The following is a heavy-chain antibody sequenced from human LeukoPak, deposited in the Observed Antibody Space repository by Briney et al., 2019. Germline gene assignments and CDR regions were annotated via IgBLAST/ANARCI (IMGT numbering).Heavy chain of an antibody. CDR3: ARSSYYDDLFDY. Sequence: GGSLSLSCAVSVFPLYRYNVMCVPQARGRGLECVTNINQYGTAEYYVHSVKGRFTISRDTADNSLHLQMHSLRAEDTAVYYCARSSYYDDLFDYWGQGTLVTVSS. V-gene: IGHV3-7*01. J-gene: IGHJ4*02. D-gene: IGHD3-3*01. CDR1: VFPLYRYN. CDR2: INQYGTAE.